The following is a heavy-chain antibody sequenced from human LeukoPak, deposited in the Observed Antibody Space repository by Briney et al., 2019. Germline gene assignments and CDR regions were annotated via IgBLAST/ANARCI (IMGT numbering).Heavy chain of an antibody. CDR1: GFTFSSYS. D-gene: IGHD3-16*01. Sequence: PGGSLRLSCVASGFTFSSYSMNWVRQPPSKGLEWVSYISGSSGTIYYADSVKGRFTISRDNAKNSLYLQMNSLRAEDTAVYYCARRSEFGVLYYMDIWGKGTTVTVSS. CDR3: ARRSEFGVLYYMDI. V-gene: IGHV3-48*01. CDR2: ISGSSGTI. J-gene: IGHJ6*03.